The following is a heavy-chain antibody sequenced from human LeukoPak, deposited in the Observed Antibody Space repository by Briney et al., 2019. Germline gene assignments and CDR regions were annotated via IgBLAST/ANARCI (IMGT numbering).Heavy chain of an antibody. CDR1: GGSISSSSYY. V-gene: IGHV4-39*07. J-gene: IGHJ3*02. D-gene: IGHD2-15*01. CDR2: IYYSGST. Sequence: PSETLSLTCTVSGGSISSSSYYWGWIRQPPGKGLEWIGSIYYSGSTYYNPSLESRVTISVDTSKNQFSLKLSSVTAADTAVYYCANSGGEEDDAFDIWGQGTMVTVSS. CDR3: ANSGGEEDDAFDI.